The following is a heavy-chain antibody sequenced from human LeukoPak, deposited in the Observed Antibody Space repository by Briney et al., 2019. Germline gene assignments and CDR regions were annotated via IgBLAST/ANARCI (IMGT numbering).Heavy chain of an antibody. Sequence: GRSLRLSCAASGFTFSNYAMHWVRQAPGKGLEWVAVISYDGSNKYYADSVKGRFTISRDNSKNTLYLQMNSLRAEDPAVYYCARAGCGGDCYWDYWGQGTLVTVSS. V-gene: IGHV3-30-3*01. J-gene: IGHJ4*02. CDR2: ISYDGSNK. CDR3: ARAGCGGDCYWDY. CDR1: GFTFSNYA. D-gene: IGHD2-21*02.